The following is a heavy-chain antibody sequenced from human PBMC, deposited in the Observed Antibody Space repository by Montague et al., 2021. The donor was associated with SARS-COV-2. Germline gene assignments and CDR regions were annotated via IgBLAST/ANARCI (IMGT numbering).Heavy chain of an antibody. CDR3: ASGIYPSGSYYNRYYYGLNI. D-gene: IGHD3-10*01. CDR1: GGSLSGYY. CDR2: INHSANT. V-gene: IGHV4-34*01. Sequence: ETLSLTCAVYGGSLSGYYWSWIRQPPEKGLEWIGEINHSANTKYNPSLKSPVTISIDTSKNQFSLKMASVTAADTATYYCASGIYPSGSYYNRYYYGLNIWGPGTTVIVSS. J-gene: IGHJ6*02.